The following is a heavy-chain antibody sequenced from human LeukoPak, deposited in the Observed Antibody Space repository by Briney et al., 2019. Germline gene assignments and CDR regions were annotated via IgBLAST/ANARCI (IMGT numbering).Heavy chain of an antibody. CDR1: GASISNYY. V-gene: IGHV4-59*08. Sequence: PSEALSLTCTVSGASISNYYCSWIRQSPGKGLEWIGYIYYSGTTNYNPSLKSRVTISVDTSKDQFTLKLTSVTAADTAVYYCARSGSYGGPFDNWGQGTLVTVSS. D-gene: IGHD1-26*01. CDR2: IYYSGTT. J-gene: IGHJ4*02. CDR3: ARSGSYGGPFDN.